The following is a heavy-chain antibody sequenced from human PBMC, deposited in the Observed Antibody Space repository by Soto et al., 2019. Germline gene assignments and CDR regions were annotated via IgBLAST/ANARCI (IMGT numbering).Heavy chain of an antibody. CDR2: IWYDGSNT. D-gene: IGHD6-19*01. J-gene: IGHJ5*02. Sequence: LRLSCAASGFIFRSYGMHWVRQAPGKGLEWVAVIWYDGSNTYYADPVKGRFTISRDNSKNTLFLQMNSLRAEDTAVYYCASSAAWGRGTLVTVS. V-gene: IGHV3-33*01. CDR3: ASSAA. CDR1: GFIFRSYG.